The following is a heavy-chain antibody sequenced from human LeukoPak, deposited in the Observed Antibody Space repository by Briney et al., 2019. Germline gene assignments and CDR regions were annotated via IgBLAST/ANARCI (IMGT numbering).Heavy chain of an antibody. CDR3: AKFPLPLNYYDY. CDR1: GFTFSSYG. D-gene: IGHD3-16*02. Sequence: GRSLRLSCAASGFTFSSYGMSWVRQAPGKGLEWVSAISGSGGSTYYADSVKGRFTISRDNSKNTLYLQMNSLRAEDTAVYYCAKFPLPLNYYDYWGQGTLVTVSS. J-gene: IGHJ4*02. CDR2: ISGSGGST. V-gene: IGHV3-23*01.